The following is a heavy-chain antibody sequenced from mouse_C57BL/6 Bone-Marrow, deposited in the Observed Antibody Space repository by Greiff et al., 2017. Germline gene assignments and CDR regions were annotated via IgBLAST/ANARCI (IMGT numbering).Heavy chain of an antibody. V-gene: IGHV14-1*01. D-gene: IGHD1-1*01. CDR2: IDPEDGDT. CDR1: GFNIKDYY. J-gene: IGHJ3*01. Sequence: VQLQQSGAELVRPGASVKLSCTASGFNIKDYYMHWVKQRPEQGLEWIGRIDPEDGDTEYAPKFQGKATMTAETSSNTAYLQLSSLTSEDTAVYYCTTLLLRSWFAYWGQGTLVTVSA. CDR3: TTLLLRSWFAY.